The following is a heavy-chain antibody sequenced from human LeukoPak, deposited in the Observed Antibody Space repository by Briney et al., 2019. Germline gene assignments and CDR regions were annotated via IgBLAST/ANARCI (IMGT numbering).Heavy chain of an antibody. CDR1: GGSMSSGTYY. D-gene: IGHD2-2*01. Sequence: SETLSLTCTVSGGSMSSGTYYWGWIRQPPGKGLEWIASIRYLGSTFYNPSLQSRVTISVDTPKNQFSLKLSSVTAADTAVYYCARHYCSSTSCYVGGYYYYYYMDVWGNGTTVTVSS. CDR2: IRYLGST. V-gene: IGHV4-39*01. J-gene: IGHJ6*03. CDR3: ARHYCSSTSCYVGGYYYYYYMDV.